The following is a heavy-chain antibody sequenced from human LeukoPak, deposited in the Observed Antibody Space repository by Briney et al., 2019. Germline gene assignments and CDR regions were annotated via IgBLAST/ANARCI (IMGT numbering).Heavy chain of an antibody. CDR2: ISAYNGNT. CDR1: GYTFTSYG. D-gene: IGHD3-22*01. J-gene: IGHJ4*02. Sequence: ASVKVSCKASGYTFTSYGISWVRQAPGQGLEWVGWISAYNGNTNHAQKLQGRVTMTTDTSTSTAYMELRSLRSDDTAVYYCARDLTYDSSGYPHYWGQGTLVTVSS. V-gene: IGHV1-18*01. CDR3: ARDLTYDSSGYPHY.